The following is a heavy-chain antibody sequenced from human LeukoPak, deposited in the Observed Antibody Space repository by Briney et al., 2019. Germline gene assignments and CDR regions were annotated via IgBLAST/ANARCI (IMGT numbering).Heavy chain of an antibody. CDR2: INHSGST. CDR1: GGSFSGYY. CDR3: VRGYSGYDWGVFDY. D-gene: IGHD5-12*01. J-gene: IGHJ4*02. Sequence: SETLSLTCAVYGGSFSGYYWSWIRQPPGKGLEWIGEINHSGSTNYNPSLKSRVTISVDTSKNQFSLKLSSVTAADTAVYYCVRGYSGYDWGVFDYWGQGTLVTVSS. V-gene: IGHV4-34*01.